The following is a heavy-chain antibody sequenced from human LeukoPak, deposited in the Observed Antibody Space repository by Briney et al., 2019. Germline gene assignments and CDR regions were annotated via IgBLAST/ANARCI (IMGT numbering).Heavy chain of an antibody. D-gene: IGHD5/OR15-5a*01. CDR2: ISGDGITT. Sequence: GGSLRLSCAASGFTFHNYAIHWVRQAPGKGLEWVSLISGDGITTYFADSVKGRFTISRDNSKSSLFLQMNSLRTEDTALYYCARDHVYGGADYWGQGTLVTVSP. CDR3: ARDHVYGGADY. CDR1: GFTFHNYA. J-gene: IGHJ4*02. V-gene: IGHV3-43*02.